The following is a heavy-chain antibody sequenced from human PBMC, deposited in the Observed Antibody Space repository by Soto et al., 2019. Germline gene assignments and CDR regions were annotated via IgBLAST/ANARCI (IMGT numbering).Heavy chain of an antibody. CDR2: ISGYNGNT. V-gene: IGHV1-18*01. CDR1: GYTFTSYG. J-gene: IGHJ5*02. D-gene: IGHD3-10*01. CDR3: ASYGSGSYPRFDP. Sequence: ASVKVSCKASGYTFTSYGISWVRQAPGQGLEWMGWISGYNGNTNLAQKLQGRVTMTTDTPTSTAFMELRSLRSDDTAVYYCASYGSGSYPRFDPWGQGTLVTVSS.